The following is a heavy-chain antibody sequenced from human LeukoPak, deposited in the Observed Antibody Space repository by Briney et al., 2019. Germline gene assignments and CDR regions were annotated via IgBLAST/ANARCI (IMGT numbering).Heavy chain of an antibody. J-gene: IGHJ4*02. CDR2: IIPIFGTA. V-gene: IGHV1-69*13. CDR1: GGTFSSYA. Sequence: VASVKVSSKASGGTFSSYAISWVRQAPGQGLEWMGGIIPIFGTANYAQKFQGRVTITADESTSTAYMELSSLRSEDTAVYYCARVLITMVRGVIPLGYWGQGTLVTVSS. D-gene: IGHD3-10*01. CDR3: ARVLITMVRGVIPLGY.